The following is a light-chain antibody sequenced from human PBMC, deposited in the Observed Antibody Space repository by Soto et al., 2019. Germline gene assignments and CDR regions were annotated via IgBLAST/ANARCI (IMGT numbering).Light chain of an antibody. CDR3: GTWDSSLGAWV. V-gene: IGLV1-51*02. CDR2: END. CDR1: SSNIGNNY. J-gene: IGLJ3*02. Sequence: QSALTQPPSVSAAPGQKVTISCSGSSSNIGNNYVSWYQQLPGTAPKLLIYENDKRPPGIPDRFSGSKSGTSATLGITGLQTGDEADYYCGTWDSSLGAWVFGGGTKLTVL.